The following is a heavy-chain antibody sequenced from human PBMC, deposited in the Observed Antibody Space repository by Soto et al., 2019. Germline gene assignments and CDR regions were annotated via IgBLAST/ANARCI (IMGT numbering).Heavy chain of an antibody. CDR2: ICSPGST. J-gene: IGHJ4*02. V-gene: IGHV3-53*01. CDR1: GFTVSSSY. Sequence: GGSLRLSCAASGFTVSSSYMGWVRQAPGKGLDWVSTICSPGSTYYANSVKGRFTISRDNSRNTVSLQMNSLRAEDTAVYYCARGLVGSTTAFDSWGQGTLVTV. CDR3: ARGLVGSTTAFDS. D-gene: IGHD1-26*01.